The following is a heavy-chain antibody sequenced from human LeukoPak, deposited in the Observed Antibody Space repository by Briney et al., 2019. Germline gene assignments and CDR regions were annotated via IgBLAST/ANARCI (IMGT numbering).Heavy chain of an antibody. J-gene: IGHJ4*02. Sequence: ASVKLFCKASGYTFTGYYMHWVRQAPGQGLEWIRWINPNSGGTNYAQKFQGRVTMTRDTSISTAYMELSRLRSDDTAVYYCAREGDSSGYYIMLDYWGQGTLVTVSS. CDR1: GYTFTGYY. CDR2: INPNSGGT. CDR3: AREGDSSGYYIMLDY. D-gene: IGHD3-22*01. V-gene: IGHV1-2*02.